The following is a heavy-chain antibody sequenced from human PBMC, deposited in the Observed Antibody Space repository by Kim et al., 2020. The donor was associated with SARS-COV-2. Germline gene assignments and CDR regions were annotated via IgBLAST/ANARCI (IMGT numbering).Heavy chain of an antibody. CDR2: INSDGSST. CDR3: ARELKVYYYDSSGYNTGFYYDMDV. CDR1: GFTFSSYW. V-gene: IGHV3-74*01. Sequence: GGSLRLSCAASGFTFSSYWMHWVRQAPGKGLVWVSRINSDGSSTSYADFVKGRFTISRDNAKNTLYLQMNSLRAEDTAVYYCARELKVYYYDSSGYNTGFYYDMDVWGQGTTVTVSS. J-gene: IGHJ6*02. D-gene: IGHD3-22*01.